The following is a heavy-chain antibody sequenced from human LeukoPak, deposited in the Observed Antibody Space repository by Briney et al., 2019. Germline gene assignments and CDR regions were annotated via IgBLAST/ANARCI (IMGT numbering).Heavy chain of an antibody. J-gene: IGHJ3*02. Sequence: SETLSLTCTVSGVSISSGGYYWSWIRQHPGKGLEWIGYIYSSGTSYYNPSLKSRVTMSVDTSKNQFSLKLGSVTAADTAVYYCARGYVEATREAFDIWGLGTMVTVSS. V-gene: IGHV4-31*03. CDR3: ARGYVEATREAFDI. CDR1: GVSISSGGYY. CDR2: IYSSGTS. D-gene: IGHD3-16*01.